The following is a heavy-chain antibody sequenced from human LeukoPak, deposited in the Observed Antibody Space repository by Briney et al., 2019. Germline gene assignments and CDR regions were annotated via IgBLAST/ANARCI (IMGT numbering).Heavy chain of an antibody. Sequence: TGGSLRLSCPASGFTSSSYWMSWVRQAPGKGLEWVANIKQDGSEKYYVDSVKGRFTISRDNAKNSLYLQMNSLRAEDTAVYYCARDRGSSGWYEFDYWGQGTLVTVSS. D-gene: IGHD6-19*01. V-gene: IGHV3-7*01. CDR2: IKQDGSEK. CDR1: GFTSSSYW. CDR3: ARDRGSSGWYEFDY. J-gene: IGHJ4*02.